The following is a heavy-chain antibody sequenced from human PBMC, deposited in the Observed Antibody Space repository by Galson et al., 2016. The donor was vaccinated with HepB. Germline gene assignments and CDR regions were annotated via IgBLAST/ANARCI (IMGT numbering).Heavy chain of an antibody. V-gene: IGHV3-74*01. CDR3: AMDPRDTWSGYHESFDI. CDR1: GFPFSSCR. Sequence: SLRLSCAASGFPFSSCRMVWVRQAPGKGLVWVSRISSDGTAKDYADSVQGRFSISRDNAKNTVDLQLNSLRAEDTAVYYCAMDPRDTWSGYHESFDIWGQGTLVTVSS. CDR2: ISSDGTAK. J-gene: IGHJ3*02. D-gene: IGHD3-3*01.